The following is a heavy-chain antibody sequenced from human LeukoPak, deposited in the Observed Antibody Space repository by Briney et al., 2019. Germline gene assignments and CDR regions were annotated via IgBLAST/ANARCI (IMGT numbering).Heavy chain of an antibody. V-gene: IGHV3-30-3*01. D-gene: IGHD6-19*01. CDR3: ARDHSSGWYGGY. J-gene: IGHJ4*02. CDR2: ISYDGSNK. Sequence: PGGSLRLSCAASGFTFSSYAMHWVRQAPGKGLEWVAVISYDGSNKYYADSVKGRFTISRDNSKNTLYLQMNSLRAEDTAVYYCARDHSSGWYGGYWGQGTLVTVSS. CDR1: GFTFSSYA.